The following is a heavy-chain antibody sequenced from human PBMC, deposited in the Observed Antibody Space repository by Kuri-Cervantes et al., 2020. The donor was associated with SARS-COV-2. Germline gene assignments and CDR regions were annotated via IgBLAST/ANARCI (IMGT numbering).Heavy chain of an antibody. D-gene: IGHD3-3*01. Sequence: ASVKVSCKASGYTFTSYYMHWVRQAPGQGLEWMGIINPSGGSTSYAQKFQGRVTMTRDTFTSTVYMELSSLRSEDTAVYYCARDALHYDFWSGPYFDYWGQGTLVTVSS. CDR1: GYTFTSYY. V-gene: IGHV1-46*01. CDR3: ARDALHYDFWSGPYFDY. CDR2: INPSGGST. J-gene: IGHJ4*02.